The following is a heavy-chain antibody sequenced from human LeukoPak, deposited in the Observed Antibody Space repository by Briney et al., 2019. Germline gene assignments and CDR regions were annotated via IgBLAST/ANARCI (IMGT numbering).Heavy chain of an antibody. CDR3: AKGEISRAFDY. V-gene: IGHV3-23*01. D-gene: IGHD2/OR15-2a*01. J-gene: IGHJ4*02. CDR2: ISGSGGTT. Sequence: PGGSLRLSCAASGFTFNSYGMSWVRQAPGKGLEWVSGISGSGGTTYYADSVKGRFTISRDNFKNTLYLQMNSLRAEDTAVYYCAKGEISRAFDYWGQGTLVTVYS. CDR1: GFTFNSYG.